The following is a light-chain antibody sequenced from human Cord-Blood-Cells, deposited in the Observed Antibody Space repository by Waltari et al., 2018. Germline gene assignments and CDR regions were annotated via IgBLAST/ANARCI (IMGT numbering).Light chain of an antibody. CDR1: SVSVSTSDY. J-gene: IGLJ3*02. CDR3: VLYMGSGISV. CDR2: STN. V-gene: IGLV8-61*01. Sequence: QTVVTQEPSVSVSPGGTVTLTFCLSSVSVSTSDYPTWYQQTPGQAPRTLLYSTNTRSSGVPDRFSGSILGNKAALTITGAQADDESDYYCVLYMGSGISVFGGGTKLTVL.